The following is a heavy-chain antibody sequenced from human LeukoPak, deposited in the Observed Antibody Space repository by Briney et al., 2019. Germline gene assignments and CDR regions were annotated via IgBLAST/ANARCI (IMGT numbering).Heavy chain of an antibody. D-gene: IGHD3-22*01. CDR2: IYYSGST. CDR1: GGSISSGGYY. J-gene: IGHJ3*02. V-gene: IGHV4-31*03. CDR3: ARGGEDYYDSSGYSDAFDI. Sequence: PSQSLSLTCTVSGGSISSGGYYWSWIRQHPEKGLEWIGYIYYSGSTYYNPSLKSRVTISVDTSKNQFSLKLSSVTAADTAVYYCARGGEDYYDSSGYSDAFDIWGQGTMVTVSS.